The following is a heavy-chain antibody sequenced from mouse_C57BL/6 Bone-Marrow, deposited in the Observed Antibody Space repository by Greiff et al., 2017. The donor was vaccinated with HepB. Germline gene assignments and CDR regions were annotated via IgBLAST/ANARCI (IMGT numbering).Heavy chain of an antibody. CDR1: GFSFNTYA. J-gene: IGHJ4*01. Sequence: EVKLMESGGGLVQPKGSLKLSCAASGFSFNTYAMNWVRQAPGKGLEWVARIRSKSNNYATYYADSVKDRFTISRDDSESMLYLQINNLKTEDTAMYYCVGEFLMDYWGQGTSVTVSS. V-gene: IGHV10-1*01. CDR2: IRSKSNNYAT. CDR3: VGEFLMDY.